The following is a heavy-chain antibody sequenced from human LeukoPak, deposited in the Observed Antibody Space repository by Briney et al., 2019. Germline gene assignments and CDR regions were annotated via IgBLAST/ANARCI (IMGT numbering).Heavy chain of an antibody. Sequence: PGGSLRLSCAASGFTFSGYTMNWVRQAPGKGLEWVSSISSSSSYIYYADSVKGRFTISRDNAKNSLYLQMNSLRAEDTAVYYCARDPSPYNWNFFDYWGQGTLVTVSS. V-gene: IGHV3-21*01. D-gene: IGHD1-20*01. CDR2: ISSSSSYI. CDR3: ARDPSPYNWNFFDY. J-gene: IGHJ4*02. CDR1: GFTFSGYT.